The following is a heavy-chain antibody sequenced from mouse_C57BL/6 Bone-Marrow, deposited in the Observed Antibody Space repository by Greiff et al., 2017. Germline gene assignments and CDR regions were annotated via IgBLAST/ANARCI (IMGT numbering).Heavy chain of an antibody. CDR3: ERRVFYYYGSSSWYFDV. Sequence: VQLQQSGPELVKPGASVKISCKASGYSFTGYYMNWVKQSPEKSLEWIGEINPSTGGTTYNQKFKAKATLTVDKSSSTAYMQLNSLTSEDSAVYYCERRVFYYYGSSSWYFDVWGTGTTVTVSS. CDR2: INPSTGGT. J-gene: IGHJ1*03. CDR1: GYSFTGYY. V-gene: IGHV1-42*01. D-gene: IGHD1-1*01.